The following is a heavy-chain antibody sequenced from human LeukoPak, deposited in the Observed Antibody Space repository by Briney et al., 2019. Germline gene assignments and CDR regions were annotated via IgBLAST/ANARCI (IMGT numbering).Heavy chain of an antibody. CDR3: AKARGFLEWLLSPFDY. CDR2: ISGSGGST. Sequence: GGSLRLSCAASGFTFSSYAMSWVRQAPGKGLEWVSAISGSGGSTYYADSVKGRFTIPRDNSKNTLYLQMNSLRAEDTAVYYCAKARGFLEWLLSPFDYWGQGTLVTVSS. J-gene: IGHJ4*02. D-gene: IGHD3-3*01. V-gene: IGHV3-23*01. CDR1: GFTFSSYA.